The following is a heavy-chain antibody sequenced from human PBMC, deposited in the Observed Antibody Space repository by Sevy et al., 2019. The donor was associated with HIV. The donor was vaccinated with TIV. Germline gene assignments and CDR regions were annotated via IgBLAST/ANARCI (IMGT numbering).Heavy chain of an antibody. V-gene: IGHV3-7*03. Sequence: GGSLRLSCAVSGFTLRSYWMSWVRQAPGKGLEWVAHIKVDGSQKYHVNSVKGRFTISRVNAKNSLFLQMNSLRVEDTAVYYCARDCSSTSCLWGLDVWGQGTAVTVSS. CDR3: ARDCSSTSCLWGLDV. D-gene: IGHD2-2*01. J-gene: IGHJ6*02. CDR2: IKVDGSQK. CDR1: GFTLRSYW.